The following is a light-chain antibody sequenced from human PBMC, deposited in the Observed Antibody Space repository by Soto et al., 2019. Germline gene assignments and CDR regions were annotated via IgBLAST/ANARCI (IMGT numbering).Light chain of an antibody. J-gene: IGKJ4*01. CDR3: LQRSNWLT. CDR2: ETS. Sequence: EIVLTQSPATLSLSPGEKATLSCRASQNINTHLAWYQQRPGQVPRLLIYETSNRATGIPARFSGSGSGTDFTLTISSLEPEDFAVYYCLQRSNWLTFGGGTKVEIE. CDR1: QNINTH. V-gene: IGKV3-11*01.